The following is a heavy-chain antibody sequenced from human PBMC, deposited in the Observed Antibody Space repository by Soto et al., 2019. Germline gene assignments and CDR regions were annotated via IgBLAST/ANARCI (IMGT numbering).Heavy chain of an antibody. J-gene: IGHJ4*02. V-gene: IGHV3-74*01. CDR2: IDGAAATT. D-gene: IGHD1-26*01. CDR3: ARGGAMGVDY. CDR1: GFTFNNKW. Sequence: GGSLRLSCTASGFTFNNKWMHWVRQAPGKGLVWLSRIDGAAATTNYAGSVKGRFTISRDNAKNIVFLHVNGLTDEDTAVYYCARGGAMGVDYWGQGTLVTVSS.